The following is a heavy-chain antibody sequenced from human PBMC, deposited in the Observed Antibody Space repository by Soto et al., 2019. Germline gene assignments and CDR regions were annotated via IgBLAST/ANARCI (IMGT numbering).Heavy chain of an antibody. D-gene: IGHD5-12*01. Sequence: EVQLVESGGGLVPPGGSLRLSCAASGFTFSSYWMHWVRQAPGKGLVWVSRINSDGSSTSYAVSVQGRFTISRDNAKNTLYLQMNSLRAEDTAVYYCARGGWSSGYENYYYYMDVWGKGTTVTVSS. CDR1: GFTFSSYW. CDR2: INSDGSST. CDR3: ARGGWSSGYENYYYYMDV. V-gene: IGHV3-74*01. J-gene: IGHJ6*03.